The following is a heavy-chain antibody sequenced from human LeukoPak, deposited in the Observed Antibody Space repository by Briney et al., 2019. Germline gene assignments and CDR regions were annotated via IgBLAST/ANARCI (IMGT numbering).Heavy chain of an antibody. CDR1: GFNLNSYA. D-gene: IGHD6-6*01. V-gene: IGHV3-30*02. Sequence: PGGSLRLSCAASGFNLNSYAMHWVRQAPGKGLEWVAVIRHDEANSFYADSVQGRFTISRDTSKKLLFLQMNSLRVEDTAVYYFAKEYTPSSPLGELVTRGQRTLGTASS. CDR3: AKEYTPSSPLGELVT. J-gene: IGHJ4*02. CDR2: IRHDEANS.